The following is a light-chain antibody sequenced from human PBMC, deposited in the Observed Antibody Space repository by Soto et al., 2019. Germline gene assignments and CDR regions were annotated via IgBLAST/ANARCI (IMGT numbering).Light chain of an antibody. CDR1: STDFVSYNR. V-gene: IGLV2-18*02. CDR3: SSYTSSSTLPYV. Sequence: QSALTQPPSVSGSPGQSVTISCTGTSTDFVSYNRVSWYQQPPGTAPKLIIYEASNRPSGVPDRFSGSKSGNTASLTISGLQAADEADYYCSSYTSSSTLPYVFGTGTKVTVL. CDR2: EAS. J-gene: IGLJ1*01.